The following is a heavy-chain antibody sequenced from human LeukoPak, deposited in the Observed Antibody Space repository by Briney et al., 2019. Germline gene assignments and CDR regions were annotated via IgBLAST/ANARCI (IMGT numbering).Heavy chain of an antibody. D-gene: IGHD5-24*01. J-gene: IGHJ3*02. V-gene: IGHV1-46*01. Sequence: GASVKVSCKASGYTFTDYDINWVRQATGQGLEWMGIINPSGGSTSYAQKFQGRVTITADESTSTAYMELSSLRSEDTAVYYCARETAPREMATSRDAFDIWGQGTMVTVSS. CDR3: ARETAPREMATSRDAFDI. CDR1: GYTFTDYD. CDR2: INPSGGST.